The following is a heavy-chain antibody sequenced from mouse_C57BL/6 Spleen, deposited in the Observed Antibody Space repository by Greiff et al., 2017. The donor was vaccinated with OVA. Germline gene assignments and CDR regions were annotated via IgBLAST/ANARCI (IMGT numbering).Heavy chain of an antibody. CDR2: INPNNGGT. J-gene: IGHJ2*01. CDR3: ALYYYGSSPFDY. CDR1: GYTFTDYY. Sequence: EVKLQQSGPELVKPGASVKISCKASGYTFTDYYMNWVKQSHGKSLEWIGDINPNNGGTSYNQKFKGKATLTVDKSSSTAYMELRSLTSEDSAVYYCALYYYGSSPFDYWGQGTTLTVSS. D-gene: IGHD1-1*01. V-gene: IGHV1-26*01.